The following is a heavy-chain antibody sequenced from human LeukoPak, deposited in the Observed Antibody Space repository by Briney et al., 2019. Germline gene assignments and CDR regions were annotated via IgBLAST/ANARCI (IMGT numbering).Heavy chain of an antibody. CDR3: ARGEDIVVVPAASYGMDV. V-gene: IGHV1-46*01. CDR1: GYTFTSYY. CDR2: INPSGGST. Sequence: ASVKVSCKASGYTFTSYYMHWVRQAPGQGLEWMGIINPSGGSTSYAQKFQGRVTMTRDTSTSTVYMELSSLRSEDTAVYYCARGEDIVVVPAASYGMDVWGQGTTVTVSS. D-gene: IGHD2-2*01. J-gene: IGHJ6*02.